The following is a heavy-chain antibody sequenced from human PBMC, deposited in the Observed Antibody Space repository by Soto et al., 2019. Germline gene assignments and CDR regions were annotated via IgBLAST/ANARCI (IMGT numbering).Heavy chain of an antibody. CDR3: AANPSHTYYYDSSGYPMAFDI. V-gene: IGHV1-58*01. D-gene: IGHD3-22*01. CDR1: GFTFTSSA. J-gene: IGHJ3*02. Sequence: SVKVSCKASGFTFTSSAVQWVRQARGQRLEWIGWIVVGSGNTNYAQKFQERVTITRDMSTSTAYMELSSLRSEDTAVYYCAANPSHTYYYDSSGYPMAFDIWGQGTMATVSS. CDR2: IVVGSGNT.